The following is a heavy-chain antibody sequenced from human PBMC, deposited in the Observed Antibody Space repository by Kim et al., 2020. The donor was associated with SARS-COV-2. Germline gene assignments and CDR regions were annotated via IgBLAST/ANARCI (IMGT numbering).Heavy chain of an antibody. V-gene: IGHV3-30*18. CDR1: GFTFSSYG. D-gene: IGHD3-3*01. J-gene: IGHJ6*02. CDR3: AKDQKYYDYWSGYFSGLDDDENDYYCGMDV. Sequence: GGSLRLSCAASGFTFSSYGMHWVRQAPGKGLEWVAVISYDGSNKYYADSVKGRFPISRDNSKNTLYLQMNSLRAEDTAVYYCAKDQKYYDYWSGYFSGLDDDENDYYCGMDVWGQGTTVTVSS. CDR2: ISYDGSNK.